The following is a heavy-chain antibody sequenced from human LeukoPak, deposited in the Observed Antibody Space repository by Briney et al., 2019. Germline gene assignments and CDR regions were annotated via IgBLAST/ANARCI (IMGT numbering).Heavy chain of an antibody. D-gene: IGHD2-2*01. CDR2: ISGSGGST. J-gene: IGHJ3*02. CDR3: AKTNQRYVPTPNSRTTRRRLDAFDI. V-gene: IGHV3-23*01. Sequence: GGSLRLSCAASGFTFSSYAMSWVRQAPGKGLEWVSAISGSGGSTYYADSVKGRFTISRDNSKNTLYLQMNSLRAEDTAVYYCAKTNQRYVPTPNSRTTRRRLDAFDIWGQGTMVTVSS. CDR1: GFTFSSYA.